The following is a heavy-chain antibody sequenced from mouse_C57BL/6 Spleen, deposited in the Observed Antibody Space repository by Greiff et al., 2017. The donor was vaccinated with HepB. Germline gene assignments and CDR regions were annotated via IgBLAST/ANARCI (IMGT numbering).Heavy chain of an antibody. J-gene: IGHJ2*01. V-gene: IGHV1-82*01. Sequence: VQRVESGPELVKPGASVKISCKASGYAFSSSWMNWVKQRPGKGLEWIGRIYPGDGDTNYNGKFKGKATLTADKSSSTAYMQLSSLTSEDSAVYFCARFDDYWGQGTTLTVSS. CDR1: GYAFSSSW. CDR3: ARFDDY. CDR2: IYPGDGDT.